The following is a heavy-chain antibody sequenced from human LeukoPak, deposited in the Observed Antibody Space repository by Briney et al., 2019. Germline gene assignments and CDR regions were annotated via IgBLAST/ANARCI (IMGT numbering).Heavy chain of an antibody. J-gene: IGHJ5*02. CDR2: IYHSGST. CDR3: ARTRLRSWFDP. Sequence: SETLSLTCAVSGGSISSGGYSWSWIRQPPGKGLEWIGYIYHSGSTYYDPSLKSRVTISVDRSKNQFSLKLSSVTAADTAVYYCARTRLRSWFDPWGQGTLVTVSS. D-gene: IGHD6-25*01. CDR1: GGSISSGGYS. V-gene: IGHV4-30-2*01.